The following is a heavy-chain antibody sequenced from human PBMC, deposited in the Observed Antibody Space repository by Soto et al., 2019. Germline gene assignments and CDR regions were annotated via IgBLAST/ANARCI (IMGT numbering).Heavy chain of an antibody. CDR3: AINADV. V-gene: IGHV4-59*08. CDR1: VASISGHF. J-gene: IGHJ6*02. Sequence: SETLSLTFTVSVASISGHFWSWIRQPPGKGLEWIAYIYNSGSSYNPSLKSRVTISVDTSKNQLSLKLSSVIAADSAVYYCAINADVWGQGTTVT. CDR2: IYNSGS.